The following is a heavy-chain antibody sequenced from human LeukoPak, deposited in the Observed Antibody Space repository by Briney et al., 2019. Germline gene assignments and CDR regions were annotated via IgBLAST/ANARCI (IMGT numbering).Heavy chain of an antibody. J-gene: IGHJ4*02. Sequence: GGSLRLSCAASGFTFSSYAMHWVRQAPGKGLEYVSAISSNGGSTYYANSVKGRFTISRDNSKNTLYLQMGSLRAEDMAVYYCARDSSGWSYYFDYWGQGTLVTVSS. CDR1: GFTFSSYA. CDR2: ISSNGGST. D-gene: IGHD6-19*01. CDR3: ARDSSGWSYYFDY. V-gene: IGHV3-64*01.